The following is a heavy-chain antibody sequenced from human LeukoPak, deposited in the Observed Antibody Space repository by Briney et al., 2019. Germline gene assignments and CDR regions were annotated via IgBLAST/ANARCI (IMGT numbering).Heavy chain of an antibody. J-gene: IGHJ4*02. CDR2: IYYSGST. Sequence: ASGTLSLTCTVSGGSVSSGSYYWSWIRQPPGKGLEWIGHIYYSGSTNYNPSLKSRVSISVDTSKNQFSLKLSSVTAADTAVYYCARRVYGSGNHFDYWGQGTLVTVSS. CDR1: GGSVSSGSYY. CDR3: ARRVYGSGNHFDY. V-gene: IGHV4-61*01. D-gene: IGHD3-10*01.